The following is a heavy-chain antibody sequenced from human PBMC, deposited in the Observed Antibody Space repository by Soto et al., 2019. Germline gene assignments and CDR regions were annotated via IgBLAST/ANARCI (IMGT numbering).Heavy chain of an antibody. D-gene: IGHD3-16*01. CDR3: ARVIGGYGYYYYYYGMAA. V-gene: IGHV3-21*01. J-gene: IGHJ6*02. CDR1: GFTFGNYS. Sequence: GGVLRLSCAASGFTFGNYSMSWVRQAPGKGLEWVSSISSSGSYIYYADSVKGRFTISRDNAKNSLYLQMNSLRARETAVYYCARVIGGYGYYYYYYGMAAGAQGPTVTFSS. CDR2: ISSSGSYI.